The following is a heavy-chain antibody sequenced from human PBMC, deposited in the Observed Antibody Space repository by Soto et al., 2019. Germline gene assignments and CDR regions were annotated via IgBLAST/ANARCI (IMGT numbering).Heavy chain of an antibody. CDR1: GGTFSTYG. CDR2: IIPVFGTA. CDR3: ARDRKTYRGSSHDFNF. D-gene: IGHD1-26*01. V-gene: IGHV1-69*01. Sequence: QVQLVQSGAEVKKPGSSVKVSCKTSGGTFSTYGISWVRQAPGQGLEWMGGIIPVFGTANYAQNFQGRVTNTADGSTSTTYMEVSSLTYADTAIYYCARDRKTYRGSSHDFNFWGQGTLVNGSS. J-gene: IGHJ4*02.